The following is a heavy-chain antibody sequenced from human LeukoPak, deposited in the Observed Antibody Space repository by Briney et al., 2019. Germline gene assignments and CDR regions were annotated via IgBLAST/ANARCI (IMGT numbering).Heavy chain of an antibody. Sequence: GGSLRVSCGAAGLTGSSNYMGWVGQAPGKGLEWVSGIYDGGNTYYGDSVKGRFIISRDNSKNTLYLQMNSLRAEDTAVYYCATEGGSLEKINYWGQGTLVTVSS. CDR2: IYDGGNT. J-gene: IGHJ4*02. D-gene: IGHD5-24*01. CDR3: ATEGGSLEKINY. V-gene: IGHV3-66*01. CDR1: GLTGSSNY.